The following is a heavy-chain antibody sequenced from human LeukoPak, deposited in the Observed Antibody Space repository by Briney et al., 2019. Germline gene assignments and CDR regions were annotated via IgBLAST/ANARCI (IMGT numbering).Heavy chain of an antibody. D-gene: IGHD4-23*01. CDR1: GFTCSSYA. J-gene: IGHJ5*02. CDR2: ICDSGGST. CDR3: AKDKDMTTVANWFDP. Sequence: GGSLRLSCAASGFTCSSYAMIWVRQAPGKGLEGGSTICDSGGSTYYADSVKGRLTSSRDNSKNTLYLQMHSLRAEDTAVYYCAKDKDMTTVANWFDPWGQGTLVTVSS. V-gene: IGHV3-23*01.